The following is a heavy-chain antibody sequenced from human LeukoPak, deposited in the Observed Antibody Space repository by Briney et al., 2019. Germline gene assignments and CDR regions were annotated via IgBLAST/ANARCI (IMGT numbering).Heavy chain of an antibody. J-gene: IGHJ4*02. V-gene: IGHV3-23*01. D-gene: IGHD3-10*01. CDR3: ARVPGSYYVDFDY. CDR1: GFTFSSYA. Sequence: GGSLRLSCVVSGFTFSSYAMNWVRQAPGKGLEWVSGISGSDSSTYYADSVKGRFTIYRGSSKSTLFLQMNSLRAEDTAVYYCARVPGSYYVDFDYWGQGTLVTVSS. CDR2: ISGSDSST.